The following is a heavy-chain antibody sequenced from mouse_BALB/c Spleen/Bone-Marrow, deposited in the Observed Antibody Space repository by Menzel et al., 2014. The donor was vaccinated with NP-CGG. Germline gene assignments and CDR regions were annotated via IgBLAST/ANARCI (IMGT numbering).Heavy chain of an antibody. CDR1: GFTFSSFG. CDR2: ISSGTSTI. V-gene: IGHV5-17*02. D-gene: IGHD2-3*01. Sequence: EVQGVESGGGLVQPGGSRKLSCAASGFTFSSFGMHWVRQAPERGLEWVAYISSGTSTICYADTVKGRFTISRDNPKNTLFLQMTSLRSEDTAMYYCARDDGYYIRNAMDYWGQGTSVTVSS. J-gene: IGHJ4*01. CDR3: ARDDGYYIRNAMDY.